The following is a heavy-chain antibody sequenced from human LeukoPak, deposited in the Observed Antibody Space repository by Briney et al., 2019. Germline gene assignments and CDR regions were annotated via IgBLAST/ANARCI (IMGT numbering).Heavy chain of an antibody. CDR1: GYSFTSYC. J-gene: IGHJ3*01. CDR2: IYPGDSGP. V-gene: IGHV5-51*01. CDR3: GMSGDRVPLQDDVFDV. Sequence: GESLKISCKVSGYSFTSYCIGWVRQMPGEGLECMGIIYPGDSGPTYSPSFQGQVTISVDKSINTAYLQWSSLQASDTAMYYCGMSGDRVPLQDDVFDVWGQGTMVTVST. D-gene: IGHD1-26*01.